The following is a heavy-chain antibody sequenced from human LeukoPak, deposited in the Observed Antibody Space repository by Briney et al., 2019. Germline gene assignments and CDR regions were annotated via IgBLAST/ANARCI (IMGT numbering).Heavy chain of an antibody. J-gene: IGHJ4*02. Sequence: TGGSLRLSCAASGFTFSNYYMAWVRQVPGKGPEWVSLIHSGGSTYYADSVKGRFTISRDNSKNTVYLQMNSLRAEDTAVYYCAIHDYLAVWGQGTLVTVSS. CDR1: GFTFSNYY. CDR2: IHSGGST. CDR3: AIHDYLAV. D-gene: IGHD4-11*01. V-gene: IGHV3-66*01.